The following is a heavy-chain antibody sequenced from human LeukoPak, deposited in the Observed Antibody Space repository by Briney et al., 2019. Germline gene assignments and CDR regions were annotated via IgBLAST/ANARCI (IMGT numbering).Heavy chain of an antibody. J-gene: IGHJ6*03. V-gene: IGHV1-2*02. Sequence: ASVKVSCKASGYKFTGYFMHWVRRAPGQGPEWMGWMNPDGGGTTYGQIFQGRVTMTRDTSINTAYMELSGLRSGDTAIYYCARGAGSHYYYHMDVWGKGTTVTVSS. CDR3: ARGAGSHYYYHMDV. CDR2: MNPDGGGT. D-gene: IGHD6-19*01. CDR1: GYKFTGYF.